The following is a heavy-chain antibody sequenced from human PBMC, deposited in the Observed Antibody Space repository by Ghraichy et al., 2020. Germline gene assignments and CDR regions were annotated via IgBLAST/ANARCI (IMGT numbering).Heavy chain of an antibody. Sequence: SQTLSLTCAISGDSVSSDSVAWNWIRQSPSRGLEWLGRTYYRSKWYHDYALSVKSRITVNADTSKNQFSLQLNSVTPEDTAVYYCTTEGPLGYFDLWGRGTLVTVSS. CDR1: GDSVSSDSVA. J-gene: IGHJ2*01. V-gene: IGHV6-1*01. CDR2: TYYRSKWYH. CDR3: TTEGPLGYFDL.